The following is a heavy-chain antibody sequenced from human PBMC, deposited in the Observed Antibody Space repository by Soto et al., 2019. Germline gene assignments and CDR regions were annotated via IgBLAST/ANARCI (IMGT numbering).Heavy chain of an antibody. CDR3: ARGGPSSKWLDP. CDR1: GGSISSYY. V-gene: IGHV4-59*01. J-gene: IGHJ5*02. Sequence: QVQLQESGPGLLKSSETLSLTCTVSGGSISSYYWSWIRQPPGKGLEWIGYVYNSGSTNYNPSLKSRVTISIDTSENQFSLKLTSLTATDTAVYYCARGGPSSKWLDPWGQGTLVTVSS. CDR2: VYNSGST.